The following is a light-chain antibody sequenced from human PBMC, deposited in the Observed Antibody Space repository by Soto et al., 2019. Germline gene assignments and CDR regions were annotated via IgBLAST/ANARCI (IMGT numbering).Light chain of an antibody. CDR2: KAS. Sequence: DIQMTQSPSTLSASVGDRVTITCRASQSISSWLAWYQQKPGKAPKLLIYKASTLESGVPSRFSGSGSGTEFTLTISSLQPDDFETYYCQQYDKYAWTFGQGTKVEIK. V-gene: IGKV1-5*03. CDR1: QSISSW. J-gene: IGKJ1*01. CDR3: QQYDKYAWT.